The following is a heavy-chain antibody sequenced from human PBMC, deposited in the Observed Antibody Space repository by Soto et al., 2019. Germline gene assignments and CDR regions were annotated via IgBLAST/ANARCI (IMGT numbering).Heavy chain of an antibody. CDR2: ISAYNGNT. CDR1: GYIFTSYG. Sequence: ASVKVSCKGSGYIFTSYGINWVRQAPGQGLEWMGWISAYNGNTNYAQKLQGRVTMTTDTSTSTAYMELRSLRSDDTAVYYCARDRPETDILTGYYFGGPDYYYYGMDVWGQGTTVTVSS. J-gene: IGHJ6*02. CDR3: ARDRPETDILTGYYFGGPDYYYYGMDV. D-gene: IGHD3-9*01. V-gene: IGHV1-18*04.